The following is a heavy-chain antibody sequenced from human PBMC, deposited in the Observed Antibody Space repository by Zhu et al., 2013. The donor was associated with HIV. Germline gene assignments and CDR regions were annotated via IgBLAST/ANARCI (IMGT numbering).Heavy chain of an antibody. D-gene: IGHD2-2*01. J-gene: IGHJ4*02. V-gene: IGHV1-69*01. CDR2: IIPIFGTA. Sequence: QVQLVQSGAEVKKPGSSVKVSCKASGGTFSSYAISWVRQAPGQGLEWMGGIIPIFGTANYAQKFQGRVTITADESTSTAYMELSSLRSEDTAVYYCARGAREYYCSSTSCYYLEYWGQGTLGHRLL. CDR1: GGTFSSYA. CDR3: ARGAREYYCSSTSCYYLEY.